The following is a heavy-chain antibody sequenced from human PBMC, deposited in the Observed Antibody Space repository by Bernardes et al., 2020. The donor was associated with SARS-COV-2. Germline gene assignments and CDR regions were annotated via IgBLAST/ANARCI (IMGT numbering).Heavy chain of an antibody. J-gene: IGHJ6*02. CDR1: GFTFHDYT. V-gene: IGHV3-43*01. D-gene: IGHD2-2*01. Sequence: GGSLRLSCTASGFTFHDYTMHWVRQSPGKGLEWVSLFSWDGETIHYADSVKGRFIISRDNSRNSLYLQMNNLGIEDTAFYYCAKQIFPGGGVIVPAAQPGFYVMDVWGHGTTVTVSS. CDR3: AKQIFPGGGVIVPAAQPGFYVMDV. CDR2: FSWDGETI.